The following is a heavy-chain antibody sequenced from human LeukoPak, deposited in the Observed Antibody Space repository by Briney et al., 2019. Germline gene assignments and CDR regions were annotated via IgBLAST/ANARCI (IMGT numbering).Heavy chain of an antibody. CDR1: GFTFSSYA. CDR2: ISGSGGST. V-gene: IGHV3-23*01. Sequence: GGSLRLSCAASGFTFSSYAMSWVRQAAGKGLEWVSAISGSGGSTYYADSVKGRFTISRDNSKNTLYLQMNSLRAEDTAVYYCAKSLYSSGWYLYDWGQGTLVTVSS. CDR3: AKSLYSSGWYLYD. D-gene: IGHD6-19*01. J-gene: IGHJ4*02.